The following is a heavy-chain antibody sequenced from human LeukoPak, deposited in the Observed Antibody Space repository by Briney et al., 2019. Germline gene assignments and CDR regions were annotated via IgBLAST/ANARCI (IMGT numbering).Heavy chain of an antibody. Sequence: GGSLRLSCAASGFTFSSYDMHWVRQAPGKGLEWVAVISYDGSNKYYADSVKGRFTISRDNSKNTLYLQMNSLRAEDTAVYYCAKDQSITIFGVAPYGMDVWGQGTTVTVSS. CDR1: GFTFSSYD. V-gene: IGHV3-30*18. CDR2: ISYDGSNK. D-gene: IGHD3-3*01. CDR3: AKDQSITIFGVAPYGMDV. J-gene: IGHJ6*02.